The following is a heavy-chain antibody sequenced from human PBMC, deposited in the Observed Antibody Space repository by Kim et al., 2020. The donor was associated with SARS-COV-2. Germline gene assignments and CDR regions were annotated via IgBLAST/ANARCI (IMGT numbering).Heavy chain of an antibody. V-gene: IGHV3-33*01. CDR3: ARAGDYDFWSGYGNYMDV. CDR2: IRYDGSNK. CDR1: GFTFSSYG. J-gene: IGHJ6*03. Sequence: GGSLRLSCAASGFTFSSYGMHWVRQAPGKGLEWVAVIRYDGSNKYYADSVKGRFTISRDNSKNTLYLQMNSLRAEDTAVYYCARAGDYDFWSGYGNYMDVWGKGTTVTVSS. D-gene: IGHD3-3*01.